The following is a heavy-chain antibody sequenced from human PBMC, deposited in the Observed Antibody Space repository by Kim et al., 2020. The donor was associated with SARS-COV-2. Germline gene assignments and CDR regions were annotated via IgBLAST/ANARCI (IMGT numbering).Heavy chain of an antibody. CDR3: ARGCSSTSCYPYYYYYMDV. CDR1: GFTVSSNY. Sequence: GGSLRLSCAASGFTVSSNYMSWVRQAPGKGLEWVSVIYSGGSTYYADSVKGRFTISRHNSKNTLYLQMNSLRAEDTAVYYCARGCSSTSCYPYYYYYMDVWGKGTTVTVSS. J-gene: IGHJ6*03. V-gene: IGHV3-53*01. CDR2: IYSGGST. D-gene: IGHD2-2*01.